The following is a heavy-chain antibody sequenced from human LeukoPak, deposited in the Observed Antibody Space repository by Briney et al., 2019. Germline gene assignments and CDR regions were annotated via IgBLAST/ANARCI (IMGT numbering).Heavy chain of an antibody. J-gene: IGHJ2*01. D-gene: IGHD2-2*02. CDR1: GGTFSSYA. V-gene: IGHV1-69*01. Sequence: AASVKVSCKASGGTFSSYAISWVRQAPGQGLEWMGGIIPIFGTANYAQKFQGRVTITADESTCTAYMELSSLRSEDTAVYYCASREKEVVVVPAAIPASPWYFDLWGRGTLVTVSS. CDR3: ASREKEVVVVPAAIPASPWYFDL. CDR2: IIPIFGTA.